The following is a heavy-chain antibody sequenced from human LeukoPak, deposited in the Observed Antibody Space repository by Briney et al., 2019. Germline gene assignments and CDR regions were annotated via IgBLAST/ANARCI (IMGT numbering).Heavy chain of an antibody. J-gene: IGHJ3*02. Sequence: GGSLRLSCAASGFTFSNYGMHWARQAPGKGLEWVAVIWYDGSNKYYADSVKGRFTISRDNSKNTLYLQMNSLRAEDTAVYYFASYCNSTSCPEADAFDIWGQGTTVTVSS. CDR3: ASYCNSTSCPEADAFDI. V-gene: IGHV3-33*01. D-gene: IGHD2-2*01. CDR2: IWYDGSNK. CDR1: GFTFSNYG.